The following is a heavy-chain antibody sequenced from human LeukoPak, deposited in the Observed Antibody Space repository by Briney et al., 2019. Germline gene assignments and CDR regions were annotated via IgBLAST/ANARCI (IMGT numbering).Heavy chain of an antibody. CDR2: ISGTGGST. Sequence: PGGSLRLSCAASGFTFSNYAMSWVRQAPGKGLEWVSAISGTGGSTYYADSVRGRFTISRDNSRNTLYLQMNSLRVDDTAVYYCAKARLSSDTSGRNWFDPRGQGTRVTVSS. V-gene: IGHV3-23*01. CDR3: AKARLSSDTSGRNWFDP. D-gene: IGHD3-22*01. CDR1: GFTFSNYA. J-gene: IGHJ5*02.